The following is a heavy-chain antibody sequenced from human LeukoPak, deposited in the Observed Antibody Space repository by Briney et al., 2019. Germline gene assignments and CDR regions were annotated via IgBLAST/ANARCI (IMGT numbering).Heavy chain of an antibody. Sequence: ASVKVSCKVSGYTLTELSMHWVRQAPGKGLEWMGGFDPEDGETIYAQKFQGRVTMTEDTSTDTAYMELSSLRSEDTAVYYCATEDFPTVTTFSAFDIWGQGTVVTVSS. CDR1: GYTLTELS. V-gene: IGHV1-24*01. J-gene: IGHJ3*02. CDR3: ATEDFPTVTTFSAFDI. D-gene: IGHD4-17*01. CDR2: FDPEDGET.